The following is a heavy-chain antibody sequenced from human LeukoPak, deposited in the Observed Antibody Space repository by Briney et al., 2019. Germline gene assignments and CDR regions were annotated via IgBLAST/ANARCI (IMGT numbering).Heavy chain of an antibody. CDR2: IYYSGST. V-gene: IGHV4-39*07. Sequence: SETLSLTCTVSGGSISSSSYYWGWIRQPPGKGLEWIGSIYYSGSTYYNPSLKSRVTISVDTSKNQFSLKLSSVTAADTAVYYCARDTFIYSGSNYAFDIWGQGTMVTVSS. CDR3: ARDTFIYSGSNYAFDI. CDR1: GGSISSSSYY. J-gene: IGHJ3*02. D-gene: IGHD1-26*01.